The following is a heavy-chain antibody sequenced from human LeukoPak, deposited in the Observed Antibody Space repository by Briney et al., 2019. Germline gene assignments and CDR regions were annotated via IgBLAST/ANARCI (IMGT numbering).Heavy chain of an antibody. D-gene: IGHD3-16*01. J-gene: IGHJ4*02. Sequence: PSETLSLTCTVSGGSISSYYWSWIRQPPGKGLGLIGYIYYSGSTNYNPSLKSRVTISVDTSKNQFSLKLSSVTAADTAVYYCARGIKAWGTRGSYFDYWGQGTLVTVSS. V-gene: IGHV4-59*01. CDR1: GGSISSYY. CDR3: ARGIKAWGTRGSYFDY. CDR2: IYYSGST.